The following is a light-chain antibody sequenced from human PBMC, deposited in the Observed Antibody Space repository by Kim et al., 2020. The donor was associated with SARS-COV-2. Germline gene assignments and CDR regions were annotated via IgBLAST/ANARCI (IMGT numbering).Light chain of an antibody. CDR1: SGSIASSY. Sequence: GETVNIACTRSSGSIASSYVQWYRQRPGSAPTTVIYEDNQRPSGVPDRFSGSIDSSSNSASLTISGLKTEDEADYYCQSYDSSNVVFGGGTQLTVL. CDR3: QSYDSSNVV. J-gene: IGLJ2*01. V-gene: IGLV6-57*03. CDR2: EDN.